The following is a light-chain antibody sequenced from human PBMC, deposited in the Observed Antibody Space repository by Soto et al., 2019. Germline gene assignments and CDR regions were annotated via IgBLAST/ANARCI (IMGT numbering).Light chain of an antibody. Sequence: DIQLTQSPSFLSASEGDRVTITCRASQDIHVFLAWYPHKPGKAPRLLIDSASTLQSGVPSRFSGSRSGTEFSLTISSLQPEDIATYYCQKLNNYPLTVGPGTNVDSK. CDR2: SAS. J-gene: IGKJ3*01. CDR1: QDIHVF. V-gene: IGKV1-9*01. CDR3: QKLNNYPLT.